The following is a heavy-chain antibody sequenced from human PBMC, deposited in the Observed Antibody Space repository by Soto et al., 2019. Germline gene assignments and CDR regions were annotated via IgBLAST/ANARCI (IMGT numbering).Heavy chain of an antibody. CDR2: INHSGST. V-gene: IGHV4-34*01. CDR1: GGSFSGYY. D-gene: IGHD2-15*01. Sequence: SETLSLTCAVYGGSFSGYYWSWIRQPPGKGLEWIGEINHSGSTNYNPSLKSRVTISVDTSRNQFSLKLSSVTAADTAVYYCARGHLVVVAATNIPWFDPWGQGTLVTVSS. CDR3: ARGHLVVVAATNIPWFDP. J-gene: IGHJ5*02.